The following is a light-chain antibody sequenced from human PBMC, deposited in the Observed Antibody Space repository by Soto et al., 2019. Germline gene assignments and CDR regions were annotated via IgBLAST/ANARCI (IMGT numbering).Light chain of an antibody. CDR1: QSVASNY. CDR2: DAS. V-gene: IGKV3D-20*02. Sequence: EIVFTQSPGALSLSPGERATLSCRASQSVASNYLAWYQQKPGQAPRLLIYDASNRATGIPDRFSGSGSGTDFTLTISSLEPEDFAVYYCQQRSNWPWTFGQGTKVDI. CDR3: QQRSNWPWT. J-gene: IGKJ1*01.